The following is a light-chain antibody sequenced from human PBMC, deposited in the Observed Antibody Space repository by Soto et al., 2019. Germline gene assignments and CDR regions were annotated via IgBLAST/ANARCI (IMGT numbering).Light chain of an antibody. V-gene: IGKV3-11*01. CDR2: DAS. CDR3: QQRSNWPPLT. Sequence: IVLTQSPATLTLSPGERATLSCRASQSISSNLAWYQQKRGQAPRLLIYDASNRATGIPARFSGSGSGTDFTLTISSLEPEDFAIYYCQQRSNWPPLTFGGGTKVEIK. J-gene: IGKJ4*01. CDR1: QSISSN.